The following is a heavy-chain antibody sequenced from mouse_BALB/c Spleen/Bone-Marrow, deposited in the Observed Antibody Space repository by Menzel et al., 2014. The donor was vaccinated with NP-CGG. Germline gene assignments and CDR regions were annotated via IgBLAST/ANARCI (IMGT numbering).Heavy chain of an antibody. CDR3: ARPHRYAYCFDY. J-gene: IGHJ2*01. Sequence: QVQLQQSGSELVRPGASVKVSCKASGYTFTNSWMHWAKQRPGQGLEWIGEIHPNSGNTNYNEKFKGKATLTVDTSSSTAYVDLSTLTSEDSTVYYWARPHRYAYCFDYWGKGTTLTVSS. V-gene: IGHV1S130*01. CDR2: IHPNSGNT. D-gene: IGHD2-14*01. CDR1: GYTFTNSW.